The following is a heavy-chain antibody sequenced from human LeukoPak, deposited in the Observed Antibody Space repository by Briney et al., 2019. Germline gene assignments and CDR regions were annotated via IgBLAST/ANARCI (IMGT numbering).Heavy chain of an antibody. J-gene: IGHJ4*02. CDR1: GGSFSGYY. V-gene: IGHV4-34*01. CDR2: INHSGST. D-gene: IGHD3-3*01. CDR3: ARESGFWSGYYFDY. Sequence: KASETLSLTCAVYGGSFSGYYWSWIRQPPGKGLEWIGEINHSGSTNYNPSLKSRVTISVDTSKNQFSLKLSSVTAADTAVYYCARESGFWSGYYFDYWGQGTLVTVSS.